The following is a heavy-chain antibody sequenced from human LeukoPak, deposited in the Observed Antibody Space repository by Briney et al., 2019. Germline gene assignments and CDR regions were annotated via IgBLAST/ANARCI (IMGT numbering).Heavy chain of an antibody. CDR1: GYTFTSYG. CDR3: ARAPQYYYGSGSYNWFDP. V-gene: IGHV1-18*01. D-gene: IGHD3-10*01. J-gene: IGHJ5*02. CDR2: ISAYNGST. Sequence: ASVKVSCKASGYTFTSYGISWVRQAPGQGLEWMGWISAYNGSTNYAQKLQGRVTMTTDTSTSTAYMELRSLRSDDTAVYYCARAPQYYYGSGSYNWFDPWGQGTLVTVSS.